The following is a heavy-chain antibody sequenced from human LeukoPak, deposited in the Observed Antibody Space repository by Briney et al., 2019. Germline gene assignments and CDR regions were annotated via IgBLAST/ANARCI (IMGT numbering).Heavy chain of an antibody. J-gene: IGHJ4*02. CDR1: GFTFSSYA. V-gene: IGHV3-30-3*01. CDR3: ARGLEGYDFWTGLRGYFDY. D-gene: IGHD3/OR15-3a*01. Sequence: PGRSLRLSCAASGFTFSSYAMHWVRQAPGKGLEWVAIFSYDGSNKYYADSVKGRFTISRDTSKNTLYLQMNNLRAEDTAVYYCARGLEGYDFWTGLRGYFDYWGQGTLVTVSS. CDR2: FSYDGSNK.